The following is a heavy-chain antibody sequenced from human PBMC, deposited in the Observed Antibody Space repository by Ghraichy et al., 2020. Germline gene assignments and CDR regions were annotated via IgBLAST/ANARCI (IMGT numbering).Heavy chain of an antibody. Sequence: SVKVSCKASGGTFSSYAISWVRQAPGQGLEWMGGIIPIFGTANYAQKFQGRVTITADESTSTAYMELSSLRSEDTAVYYCASGGWYPWRYYYGMDVWGQGTTVTVSS. CDR3: ASGGWYPWRYYYGMDV. V-gene: IGHV1-69*13. J-gene: IGHJ6*02. CDR1: GGTFSSYA. CDR2: IIPIFGTA. D-gene: IGHD6-19*01.